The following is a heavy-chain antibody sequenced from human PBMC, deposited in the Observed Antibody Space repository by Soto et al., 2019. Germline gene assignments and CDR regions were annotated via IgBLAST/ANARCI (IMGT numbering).Heavy chain of an antibody. V-gene: IGHV4-39*01. CDR2: IYYSGST. Sequence: SETLSLTCTVSGGSISSSSYYWGWIRQPPGKGLEWIGSIYYSGSTYYNPSLKSRVTISVDTSKNQFSLKLSSVTAADTAVYYCARTASLYYYDSSGSPSFWGQGTLVTVSS. CDR3: ARTASLYYYDSSGSPSF. J-gene: IGHJ4*02. CDR1: GGSISSSSYY. D-gene: IGHD3-22*01.